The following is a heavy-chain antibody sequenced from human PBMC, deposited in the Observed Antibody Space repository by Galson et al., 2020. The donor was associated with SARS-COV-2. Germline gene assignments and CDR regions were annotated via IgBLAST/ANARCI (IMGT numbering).Heavy chain of an antibody. CDR3: ARVVRHDDSSGSWRGDYFDY. V-gene: IGHV4-38-2*02. J-gene: IGHJ4*02. CDR1: GYSISSAHY. Sequence: SETLSLTCTVGGYSISSAHYWGWIRQPPGKGLEWIASIYHSGSTSYTPSLKSRVIISVDMSKNQLSLKLSSVIAADTAVYYCARVVRHDDSSGSWRGDYFDYWGQGILVTVSS. D-gene: IGHD3-22*01. CDR2: IYHSGST.